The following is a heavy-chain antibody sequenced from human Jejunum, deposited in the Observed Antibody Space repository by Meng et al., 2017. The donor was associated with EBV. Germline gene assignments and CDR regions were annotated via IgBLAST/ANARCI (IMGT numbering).Heavy chain of an antibody. D-gene: IGHD3-22*01. CDR1: GGSISDNDL. V-gene: IGHV4-4*02. J-gene: IGHJ4*02. CDR3: AGNGYYALEY. CDR2: IYHGGGT. Sequence: SGLIMQTPSGTLTCSVCGAGGSISDNDLWSWVPQPPRKGLEWLGEIYHGGGTNYNPSLESRVTISVDKSKNQFSLKLNSVTVADTAVYYCAGNGYYALEYWGPGILVTVSS.